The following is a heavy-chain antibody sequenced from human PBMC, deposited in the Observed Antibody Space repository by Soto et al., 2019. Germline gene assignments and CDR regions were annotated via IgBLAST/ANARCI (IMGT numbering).Heavy chain of an antibody. J-gene: IGHJ4*02. Sequence: ASVKVSCKASGYTFTSYAMHWVRQAPGQRLEWMGWINAGNGNTKYSQKFQGRVTITRDTSASTAYMELSSLRSEDTAVYYCARDVSYYYGSGHAYDDWGQGTLVTVSS. CDR2: INAGNGNT. D-gene: IGHD3-10*01. CDR3: ARDVSYYYGSGHAYDD. CDR1: GYTFTSYA. V-gene: IGHV1-3*01.